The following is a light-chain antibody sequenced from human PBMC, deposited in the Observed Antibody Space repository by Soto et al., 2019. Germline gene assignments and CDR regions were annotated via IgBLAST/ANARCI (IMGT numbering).Light chain of an antibody. CDR1: QSISSF. V-gene: IGKV1-39*01. CDR2: GAT. J-gene: IGKJ1*01. Sequence: DIKMAKSPSSLSASVGERVAITCRASQSISSFLNWYQQKRGKAPKLLIQGATALQSGVPLRFSGSGSGTDFSLTISSLQPEDFATYYCHQSDAIPRTFGQGTKVDIK. CDR3: HQSDAIPRT.